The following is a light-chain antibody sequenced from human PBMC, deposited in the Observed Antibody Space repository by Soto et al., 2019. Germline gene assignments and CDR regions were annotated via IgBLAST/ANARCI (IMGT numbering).Light chain of an antibody. Sequence: QSVLTQPPSVSGAPGQRVTISYTGSSSNIGARYDVHWYQQLPGTAPKLLIYDNSNRPSGVPDRFSGSKSGTSASLAITGLQAEDEADYYCQSYDSSLSGSWVFGGGTKLTVL. CDR3: QSYDSSLSGSWV. V-gene: IGLV1-40*01. CDR1: SSNIGARYD. J-gene: IGLJ3*02. CDR2: DNS.